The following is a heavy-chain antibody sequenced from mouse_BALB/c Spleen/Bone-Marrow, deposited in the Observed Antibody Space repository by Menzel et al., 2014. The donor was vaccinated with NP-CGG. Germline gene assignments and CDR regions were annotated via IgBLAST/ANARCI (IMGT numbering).Heavy chain of an antibody. CDR3: ARLGYYGYHDK. CDR2: INPGSSTI. CDR1: GFDFGRYW. Sequence: EVQGVESGGGLVQPGGPLNLACVASGFDFGRYWMSWARQAPGKGLEWVGEINPGSSTINYSPSLKDKFIISRDNAKNTLYLQMSKVRSEDTALYYCARLGYYGYHDKWGQGTTLTVSS. J-gene: IGHJ2*01. D-gene: IGHD1-2*01. V-gene: IGHV4-2*02.